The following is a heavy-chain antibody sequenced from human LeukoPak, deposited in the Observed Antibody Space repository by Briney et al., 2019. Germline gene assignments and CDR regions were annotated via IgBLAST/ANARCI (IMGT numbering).Heavy chain of an antibody. CDR2: IYYSGST. V-gene: IGHV4-30-4*01. D-gene: IGHD1-20*01. Sequence: SETLSLTCTVSGGSFSSGDYYWSWIRQPPGKGLEWIGYIYYSGSTYYNPSLKSRVTISVDTSKNQFSLKLSSVTPADTAVYYCARVSFSEYNWSDDRNYFDYWGQGTLVTVSS. CDR3: ARVSFSEYNWSDDRNYFDY. CDR1: GGSFSSGDYY. J-gene: IGHJ4*02.